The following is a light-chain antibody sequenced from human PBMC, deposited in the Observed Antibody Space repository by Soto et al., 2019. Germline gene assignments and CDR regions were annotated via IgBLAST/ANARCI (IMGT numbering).Light chain of an antibody. CDR1: SSDVGGYKF. CDR2: EVS. V-gene: IGLV2-14*01. Sequence: QSALTQPASVSGSPGQSITISCTGTSSDVGGYKFVSWYQQHPGTAPKLMIYEVSNRPSGVSNRFSGSKSDNTASLTISGLQAEDEADYYCSSYTSSSTVVFGGGTQLTVL. J-gene: IGLJ2*01. CDR3: SSYTSSSTVV.